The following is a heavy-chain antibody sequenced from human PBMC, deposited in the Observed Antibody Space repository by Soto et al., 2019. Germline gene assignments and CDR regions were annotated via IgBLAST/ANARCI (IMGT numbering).Heavy chain of an antibody. CDR1: GFTFSNAW. Sequence: GGSLRLSCAASGFTFSNAWMSWVRQAPGKGLEWVGRIKSKTDGGTTDYAAPVKGRFTISRDDSKNTLYLQMNSLKTEDTAVYYCTTDERRYSGYWFDYSGQATLVTVSS. V-gene: IGHV3-15*01. CDR3: TTDERRYSGYWFDY. D-gene: IGHD5-12*01. CDR2: IKSKTDGGTT. J-gene: IGHJ4*02.